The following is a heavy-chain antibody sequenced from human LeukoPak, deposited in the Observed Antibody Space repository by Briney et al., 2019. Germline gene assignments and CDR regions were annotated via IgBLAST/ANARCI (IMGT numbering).Heavy chain of an antibody. CDR3: ARDRSYCSGGSCSYYFDY. V-gene: IGHV4-38-2*02. D-gene: IGHD2-15*01. Sequence: SETLSLTCTVSGYSISSGYYWGWIRQPPGKGLEWIGSIYHSGSTYYNPSLKSRVTISVDASKNQFSLKLSSVTAADTAVYYCARDRSYCSGGSCSYYFDYWGQGTLVTVSS. CDR2: IYHSGST. CDR1: GYSISSGYY. J-gene: IGHJ4*02.